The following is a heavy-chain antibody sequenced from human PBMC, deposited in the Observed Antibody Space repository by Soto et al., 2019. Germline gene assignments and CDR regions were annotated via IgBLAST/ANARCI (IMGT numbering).Heavy chain of an antibody. Sequence: QVQLVESGGGVVEPGRSLRLSCAASGLTFSTYGMHWVRQSPGKGLEWVAFIWYDGINKKYADSVKGRFTISRDNSKNMDFLEMNSLRVEDTAVYHCARDPIHGSGLFDAWGQGTLVTVSS. J-gene: IGHJ5*02. CDR2: IWYDGINK. D-gene: IGHD3-10*01. V-gene: IGHV3-33*01. CDR1: GLTFSTYG. CDR3: ARDPIHGSGLFDA.